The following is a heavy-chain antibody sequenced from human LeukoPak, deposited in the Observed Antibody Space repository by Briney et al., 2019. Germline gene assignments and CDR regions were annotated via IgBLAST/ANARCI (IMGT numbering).Heavy chain of an antibody. CDR2: IYYSGST. V-gene: IGHV4-39*07. Sequence: SETLSLTCTVSGGSISSSSYYWGWIRQPPGKGLEWIGSIYYSGSTYYNPSLKSRVTISVDTSKNQFSLKLSSVTAADTAVYYCARSGAWGELLRVFDYWGQGTLVTVSS. CDR3: ARSGAWGELLRVFDY. CDR1: GGSISSSSYY. J-gene: IGHJ4*02. D-gene: IGHD1-26*01.